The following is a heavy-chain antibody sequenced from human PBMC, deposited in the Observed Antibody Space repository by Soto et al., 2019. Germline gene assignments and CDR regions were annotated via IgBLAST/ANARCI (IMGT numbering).Heavy chain of an antibody. CDR3: ARVAPSRYGRSYYPSYYYYYGMDV. V-gene: IGHV4-34*01. Sequence: SETLSLTCAVYGGSFSGYYWSWIRQPPGKGLEWIGEINHSGSTNYNPSLKSRVTISVDTSKNQFSLKLSSVTAADTAVYYCARVAPSRYGRSYYPSYYYYYGMDVWGQGTTVTVSS. CDR2: INHSGST. J-gene: IGHJ6*02. CDR1: GGSFSGYY. D-gene: IGHD1-26*01.